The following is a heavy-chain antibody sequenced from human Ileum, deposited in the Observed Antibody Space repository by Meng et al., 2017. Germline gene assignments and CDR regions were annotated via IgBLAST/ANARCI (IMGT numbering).Heavy chain of an antibody. V-gene: IGHV4-31*01. CDR2: MYYSGST. CDR3: ARNDLAFWYFDL. Sequence: VQRQESGPGLVRPSQTLSLTCIVSGASISSNVNYWSWIRQHPGKGLEWLGYMYYSGSTYYNPSINTPITISLDTSKNQFSLRLDSVTAADTAVYFCARNDLAFWYFDLWGRGTLVTVSS. CDR1: GASISSNVNY. J-gene: IGHJ2*01. D-gene: IGHD3-3*01.